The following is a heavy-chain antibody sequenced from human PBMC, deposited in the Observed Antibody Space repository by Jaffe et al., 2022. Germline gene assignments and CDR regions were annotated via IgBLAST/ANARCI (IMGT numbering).Heavy chain of an antibody. CDR2: IRYDGSNK. CDR3: AKGWSGGPIDY. Sequence: QVQLVESGGGVVQPGGSLRLSCAASGFTFSSYGMHWVRQAPGKGLEWVAFIRYDGSNKYYADSVKGRFTISRDNSKNTLYLQMNSLRAEDTAVYYCAKGWSGGPIDYWGQGTLVTVSS. J-gene: IGHJ4*02. V-gene: IGHV3-30*02. CDR1: GFTFSSYG. D-gene: IGHD6-13*01.